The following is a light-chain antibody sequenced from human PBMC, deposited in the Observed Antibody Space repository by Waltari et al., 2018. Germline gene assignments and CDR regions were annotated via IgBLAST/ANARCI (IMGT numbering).Light chain of an antibody. Sequence: QSALIQPASVSGSPGQSITISCTGSSSDVGSYTLVPWYQQHPGKAPKLMIYEVTKRPLAVSDRFSGSKSGNTASLTISGLQAEDEADYYCCAYEGSDSWVFGGGTKLTVL. CDR2: EVT. CDR3: CAYEGSDSWV. V-gene: IGLV2-23*02. J-gene: IGLJ3*02. CDR1: SSDVGSYTL.